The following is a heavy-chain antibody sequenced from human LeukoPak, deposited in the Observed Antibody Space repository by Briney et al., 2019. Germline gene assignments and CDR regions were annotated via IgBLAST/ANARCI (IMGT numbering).Heavy chain of an antibody. CDR2: LSPSTGSS. CDR3: ASIKNAYSDY. CDR1: GYAFIDYG. Sequence: ASVKVSCKAFGYAFIDYGVTWVRQAPGQGLEWMGWLSPSTGSSKYSQKLQDRITVTADTSTTTAYMELRSLRSDDTAVYYCASIKNAYSDYWGQGTLVTVSS. J-gene: IGHJ4*02. V-gene: IGHV1-18*01. D-gene: IGHD3-16*01.